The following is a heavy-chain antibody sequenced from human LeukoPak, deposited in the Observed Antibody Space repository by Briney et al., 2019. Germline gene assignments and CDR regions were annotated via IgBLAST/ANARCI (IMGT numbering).Heavy chain of an antibody. CDR3: ARVFRTYYYDSSGYYGPLDY. J-gene: IGHJ4*02. CDR2: INPNSGGT. CDR1: GYTFTGYY. Sequence: ASVKVSCKASGYTFTGYYMHWVRQAPGQGLEWMGWINPNSGGTNYAQKFQGRVTMTRDTSTSTVYMELSSLRSEDTAVYYCARVFRTYYYDSSGYYGPLDYWGQGTLVTVSS. D-gene: IGHD3-22*01. V-gene: IGHV1-2*02.